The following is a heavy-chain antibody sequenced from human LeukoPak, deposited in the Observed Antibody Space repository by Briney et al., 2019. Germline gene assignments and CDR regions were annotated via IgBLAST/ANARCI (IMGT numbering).Heavy chain of an antibody. Sequence: PSETLSLTCAVYGGSFSGYYWSWIRQAPGKGLEWVSNIRSNGGDTYYTDSVKGRFTISRDDSKNTLYLEMNSLRAGDTAVYYCAKGGYTTWFDPWGQGTLVTVSS. V-gene: IGHV3-11*03. CDR2: IRSNGGDT. D-gene: IGHD2-15*01. CDR1: GGSFSGYY. J-gene: IGHJ5*02. CDR3: AKGGYTTWFDP.